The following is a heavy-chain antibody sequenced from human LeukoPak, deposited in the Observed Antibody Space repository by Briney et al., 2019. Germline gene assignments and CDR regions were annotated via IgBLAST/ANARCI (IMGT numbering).Heavy chain of an antibody. CDR3: TTGEWAAAGKRKGRHDY. CDR2: IYYSGST. CDR1: GGSISSSSYY. D-gene: IGHD6-13*01. V-gene: IGHV4-39*01. Sequence: PSETLSLTCTVSGGSISSSSYYWGWIRQPPGKGLEWIGSIYYSGSTYYNPSLKSRVTISVDTSKNQFSLKLSSVTAADTAVYYCTTGEWAAAGKRKGRHDYWGQGTLVTVSS. J-gene: IGHJ4*02.